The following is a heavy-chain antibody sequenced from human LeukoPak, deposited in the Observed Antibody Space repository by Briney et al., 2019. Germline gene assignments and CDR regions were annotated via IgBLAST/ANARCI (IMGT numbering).Heavy chain of an antibody. CDR2: INTDGSST. CDR3: ARAPPDHGYDY. V-gene: IGHV3-74*01. J-gene: IGHJ4*02. Sequence: GGSLRLSCAASGFTFSSYWMHWVRQAPGKGLVWVSRINTDGSSTSYADSVKGRFTISRDNAKNTLYLQMNSLRAEDTAVYYCARAPPDHGYDYWGQGTLVTVSS. CDR1: GFTFSSYW. D-gene: IGHD6-13*01.